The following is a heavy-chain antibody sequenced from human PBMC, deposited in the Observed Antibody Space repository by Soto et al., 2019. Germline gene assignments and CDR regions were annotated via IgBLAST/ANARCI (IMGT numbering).Heavy chain of an antibody. D-gene: IGHD3-22*01. J-gene: IGHJ5*02. CDR3: ARKGGEDYYDSSGLNWFDP. Sequence: GGSLRLSCVASGFTFSRYNIHWVRQAPGKGLEWVSYISSSSSTTYYADSVKGRFTISRDNAKNSLYLQMNSLRDEDTAVYYCARKGGEDYYDSSGLNWFDPWGQGTLVTVSS. V-gene: IGHV3-48*02. CDR2: ISSSSSTT. CDR1: GFTFSRYN.